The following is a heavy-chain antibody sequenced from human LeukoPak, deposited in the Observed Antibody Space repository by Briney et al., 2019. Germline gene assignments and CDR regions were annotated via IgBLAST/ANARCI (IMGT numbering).Heavy chain of an antibody. Sequence: GASVKVSCKASGYTFTSYDINWVRQATGQGLEWMGWMNPNSGNTGYAQKFQGRVTMTRDTSISTAYMELSSLRSEDTAVYYCARKGYYDSSGYYYSWGQGTLVTVSS. CDR1: GYTFTSYD. D-gene: IGHD3-22*01. V-gene: IGHV1-8*01. CDR2: MNPNSGNT. J-gene: IGHJ4*02. CDR3: ARKGYYDSSGYYYS.